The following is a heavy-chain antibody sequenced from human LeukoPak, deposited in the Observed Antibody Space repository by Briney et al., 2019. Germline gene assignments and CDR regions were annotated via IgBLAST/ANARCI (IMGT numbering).Heavy chain of an antibody. Sequence: GESLQISCKGSGYSFTNYWIGWVRQLPGKGLKWMGIIYPGDSDARYSPSFQGQVTISADKSISTAYLQWSSLKASDTAMYYCARHGWELLRGGFDYWGQGTLVTVSS. V-gene: IGHV5-51*01. J-gene: IGHJ4*02. CDR2: IYPGDSDA. CDR3: ARHGWELLRGGFDY. CDR1: GYSFTNYW. D-gene: IGHD1-26*01.